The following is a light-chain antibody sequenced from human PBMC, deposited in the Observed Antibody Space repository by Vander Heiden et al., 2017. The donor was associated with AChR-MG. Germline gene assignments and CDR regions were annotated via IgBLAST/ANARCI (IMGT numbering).Light chain of an antibody. J-gene: IGLJ1*01. Sequence: QSVLTQPPSASGTPGQRVTISCSGSSSNIGSNYVYWYQQLPGTAPKLLIYRNNQRHSGVPDRFSGSKSGTSASLAISGLRSEDEADYYCAAWDDSLSAHYVFGTGTKVTVL. V-gene: IGLV1-47*01. CDR1: SSNIGSNY. CDR2: RNN. CDR3: AAWDDSLSAHYV.